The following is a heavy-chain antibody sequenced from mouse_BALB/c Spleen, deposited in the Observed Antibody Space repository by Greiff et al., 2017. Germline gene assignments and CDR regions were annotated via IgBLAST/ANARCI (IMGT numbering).Heavy chain of an antibody. J-gene: IGHJ4*01. CDR2: FHPYNDDT. V-gene: IGHV1-47*01. CDR1: GYTFTTYP. Sequence: QVQLQQSGAELVKPGASVKMSCKAFGYTFTTYPIEWMKQNHGKSLEWIGNFHPYNDDTKYNEKFKGKAKLTVDKSSSTAYMQLSSPTSEDSAVYYCARLDYEFPYYAMDYWGQGTSVTVSS. D-gene: IGHD2-4*01. CDR3: ARLDYEFPYYAMDY.